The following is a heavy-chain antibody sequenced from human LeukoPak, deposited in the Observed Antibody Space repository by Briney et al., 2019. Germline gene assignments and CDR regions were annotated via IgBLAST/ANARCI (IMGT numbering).Heavy chain of an antibody. V-gene: IGHV3-15*01. D-gene: IGHD3-3*01. CDR1: GFTFSNAW. J-gene: IGHJ5*02. CDR2: IKSKTEGGTT. CDR3: TRDFWSGYLIDP. Sequence: GGSLRLSCAASGFTFSNAWMSWVRQPPGKGLEWVGRIKSKTEGGTTDYAAPVKGRFTISREDSKNTLYLQMNSLKTEDTAVYYCTRDFWSGYLIDPWGQGTLVTVSS.